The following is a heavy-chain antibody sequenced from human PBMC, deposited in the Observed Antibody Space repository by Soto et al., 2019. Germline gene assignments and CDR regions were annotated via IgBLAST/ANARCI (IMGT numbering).Heavy chain of an antibody. CDR3: ARDRKDYYYYGMDV. CDR2: IYYSGST. J-gene: IGHJ6*02. Sequence: PSDTLSLTXTVSGGSISSGGYYWSWIRQHPGKGLEWIGYIYYSGSTYYNPSLKSRVTISVDTSKNQFSLKLSSVTAADTAVYYCARDRKDYYYYGMDVWGQGTTVTVSS. V-gene: IGHV4-31*02. CDR1: GGSISSGGYY.